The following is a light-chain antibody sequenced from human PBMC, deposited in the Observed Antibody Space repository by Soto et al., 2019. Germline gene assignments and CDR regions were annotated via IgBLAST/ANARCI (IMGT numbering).Light chain of an antibody. CDR2: EVS. V-gene: IGLV2-8*01. J-gene: IGLJ1*01. Sequence: QSALTQPPSASGSPGQSVTISCTGTSSDVGGYNYVSWYQQHPGKAPKLMIYEVSERPSGVPDRFSGSKSGNTASLTVSVLQAEDEADYYCSSYAGSTPYVFGTGTKLTVL. CDR3: SSYAGSTPYV. CDR1: SSDVGGYNY.